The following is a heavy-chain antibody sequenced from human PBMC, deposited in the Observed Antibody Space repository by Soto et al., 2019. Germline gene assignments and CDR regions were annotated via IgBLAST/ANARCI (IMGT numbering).Heavy chain of an antibody. CDR3: ARVFSGYSSGTLGY. V-gene: IGHV1-69*13. CDR1: GGIFSSYA. J-gene: IGHJ4*02. CDR2: IIPILGTA. D-gene: IGHD6-19*01. Sequence: ASVKVSCKASGGIFSSYAISWVRQAPGQGLEWMGGIIPILGTANYAQKFQGRVTITADESTSTAYMELSSLRSEDTAVYYCARVFSGYSSGTLGYWGQGTLVTVSS.